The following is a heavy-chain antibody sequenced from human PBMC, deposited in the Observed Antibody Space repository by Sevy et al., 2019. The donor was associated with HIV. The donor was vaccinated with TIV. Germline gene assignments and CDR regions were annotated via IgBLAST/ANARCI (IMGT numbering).Heavy chain of an antibody. D-gene: IGHD5-12*01. J-gene: IGHJ5*02. V-gene: IGHV4-59*01. CDR1: GVSISGYY. CDR2: IYYTGST. CDR3: ARAPPVRSGDDSLNWFDP. Sequence: SETLSLTCTVSGVSISGYYWSWIRQPPGKPLEYIGYIYYTGSTNYNPSLKSRVTISVDTSKNQFSLKLNSVTAADTAVYFCARAPPVRSGDDSLNWFDPWGQGTLVTVSS.